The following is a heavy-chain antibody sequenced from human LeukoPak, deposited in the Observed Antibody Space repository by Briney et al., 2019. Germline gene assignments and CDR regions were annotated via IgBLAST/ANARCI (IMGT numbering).Heavy chain of an antibody. J-gene: IGHJ3*02. CDR3: ASLFLCYGCSSSSDSFNI. V-gene: IGHV3-74*01. D-gene: IGHD6-6*01. CDR1: GFTFSRYW. Sequence: GGSLRLSCEASGFTFSRYWMHWVRQAPGKGLVWVSRINSDGSRTTYADSVRGRFTISRDNAKNALYLQMNSLRAEDTAVYYCASLFLCYGCSSSSDSFNIWGQGTMVTVSS. CDR2: INSDGSRT.